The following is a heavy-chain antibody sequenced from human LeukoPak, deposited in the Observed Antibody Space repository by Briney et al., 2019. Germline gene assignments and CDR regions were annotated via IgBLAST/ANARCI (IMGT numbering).Heavy chain of an antibody. V-gene: IGHV3-23*01. CDR1: GFTFSSYA. D-gene: IGHD1-26*01. CDR3: AKFKLVVAAGSDFDY. J-gene: IGHJ4*02. CDR2: ISGSGGST. Sequence: GGSLRLSCAASGFTFSSYALSWVRQAPGKGLEWVSAISGSGGSTYYADSVKGRFTISRDNSKNTLYLQMNSLRAEDTAVYYCAKFKLVVAAGSDFDYWGQGTLVTVSS.